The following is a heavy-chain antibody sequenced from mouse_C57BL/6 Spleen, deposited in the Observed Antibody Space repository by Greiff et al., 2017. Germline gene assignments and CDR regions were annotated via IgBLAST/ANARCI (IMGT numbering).Heavy chain of an antibody. J-gene: IGHJ3*01. Sequence: EVQLQESGPVLVKPGASVKMSCKASGYTFTDYYMNWVKQSHGKSLEWIGVINPYNGGTSYNQKFKGKATLTVDKSSSTAYMELNSLTSEDSAVYYCAREETGLFSYWGKGTLVTVSA. V-gene: IGHV1-19*01. CDR3: AREETGLFSY. CDR2: INPYNGGT. D-gene: IGHD4-1*01. CDR1: GYTFTDYY.